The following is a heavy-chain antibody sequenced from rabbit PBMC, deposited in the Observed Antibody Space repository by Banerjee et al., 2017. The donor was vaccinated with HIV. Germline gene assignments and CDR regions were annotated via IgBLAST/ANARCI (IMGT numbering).Heavy chain of an antibody. CDR3: ARWYGDYTFDL. CDR1: GFSFSTNY. V-gene: IGHV1S40*01. Sequence: QSLGESGGDLVKPGASLTLTCTTSGFSFSTNYMCWVRQAPGKGLEWIAWTGSSGNTYYASWAKGRFTISKTSSTTVTLQMTSLTAADTATYFCARWYGDYTFDLWGPGTLVTVS. J-gene: IGHJ4*01. D-gene: IGHD2-1*01. CDR2: TGSSGNT.